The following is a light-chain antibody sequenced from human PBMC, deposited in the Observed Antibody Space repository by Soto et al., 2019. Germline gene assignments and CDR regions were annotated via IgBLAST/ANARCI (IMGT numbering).Light chain of an antibody. V-gene: IGKV1-39*01. CDR2: AAS. CDR1: QSISSY. CDR3: QQGYSTPPT. J-gene: IGKJ3*01. Sequence: DIQMTQSPSSLSASVGDRVTITCRASQSISSYLNCYQQNPGKAPKLLIYAASSLQSGVPSRFSGSGSGTVFILTISILQPDDFATYYCQQGYSTPPTFCPGAKVDIK.